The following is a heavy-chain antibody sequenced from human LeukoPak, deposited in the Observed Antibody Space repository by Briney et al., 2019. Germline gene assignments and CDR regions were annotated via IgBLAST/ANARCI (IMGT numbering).Heavy chain of an antibody. CDR2: IYYSGST. Sequence: SETLSLTCTVSGGSISSYYWSWIRQPPGKGLEWIGYIYYSGSTNYNPSLKSRVTISVDTSKNQFSLKLSSVTAADTAVYYCARGIGTMIPIDYWGQGTLVTVSS. V-gene: IGHV4-59*08. CDR1: GGSISSYY. D-gene: IGHD3-22*01. CDR3: ARGIGTMIPIDY. J-gene: IGHJ4*02.